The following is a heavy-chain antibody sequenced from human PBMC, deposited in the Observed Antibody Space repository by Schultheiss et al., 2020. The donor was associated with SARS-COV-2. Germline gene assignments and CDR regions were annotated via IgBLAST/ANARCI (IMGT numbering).Heavy chain of an antibody. V-gene: IGHV4-59*08. J-gene: IGHJ4*02. CDR3: ARLGDYYDSSGYYHFDY. CDR1: GGSISSYY. D-gene: IGHD3-22*01. Sequence: SETLSLTCTVSGGSISSYYWSWIRQPPGKGLEWIGYIYYSGSTNYNPSLKSRVTISVDTSKNQFSLKLSSVTAADTAVYYCARLGDYYDSSGYYHFDYWGQGTLVTVSS. CDR2: IYYSGST.